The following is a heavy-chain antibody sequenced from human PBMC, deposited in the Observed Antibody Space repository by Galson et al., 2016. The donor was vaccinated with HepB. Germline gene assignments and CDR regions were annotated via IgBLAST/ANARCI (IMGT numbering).Heavy chain of an antibody. V-gene: IGHV1-18*01. CDR3: ARKYGSSAEFDY. D-gene: IGHD6-6*01. Sequence: SVKVSCKASGYSFITYGIHWVRQAPGQRPEWMGWISGNTGNTNYAQNLQGRVTMTTDAATSTAYLELKSLTSDDSAVYYCARKYGSSAEFDYWGQGTLVTVSS. J-gene: IGHJ4*02. CDR2: ISGNTGNT. CDR1: GYSFITYG.